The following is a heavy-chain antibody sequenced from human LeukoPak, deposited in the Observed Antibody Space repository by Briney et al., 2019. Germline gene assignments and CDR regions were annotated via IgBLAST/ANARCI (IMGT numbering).Heavy chain of an antibody. CDR1: GDSISSYY. J-gene: IGHJ4*02. D-gene: IGHD3-9*01. V-gene: IGHV4-59*12. CDR2: IHYSGST. CDR3: ASAYYDILTGYSPLDY. Sequence: PSETLSLTCTVSGDSISSYYWSWIRQPPGKGLEWIGYIHYSGSTNYNPSLKSRVTISVDTSKNQFSLKLSSVTAADTAVYYCASAYYDILTGYSPLDYWGQGTLVTVSS.